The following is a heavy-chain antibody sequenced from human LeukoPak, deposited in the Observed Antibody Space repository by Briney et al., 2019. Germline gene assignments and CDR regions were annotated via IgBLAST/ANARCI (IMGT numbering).Heavy chain of an antibody. CDR3: ARGWKSGYYPYYFDY. J-gene: IGHJ4*02. Sequence: SETLSLTCAVYGGSFSGYYWSWIRQPPGKGLEWIGEINHSGSTNYNPSLESRVTISVDTSKNQFSLKLSSVTAADTAVYYCARGWKSGYYPYYFDYWGQGTLVTVSS. D-gene: IGHD3-3*01. V-gene: IGHV4-34*01. CDR2: INHSGST. CDR1: GGSFSGYY.